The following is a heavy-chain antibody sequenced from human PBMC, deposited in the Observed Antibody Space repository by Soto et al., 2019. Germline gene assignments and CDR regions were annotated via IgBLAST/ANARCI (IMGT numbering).Heavy chain of an antibody. V-gene: IGHV3-21*01. CDR2: IGSTGDFT. CDR3: AGTYGSADF. J-gene: IGHJ4*02. D-gene: IGHD3-10*01. CDR1: GFSLTDYY. Sequence: EVQLVESGGGLVKPGGSLRLSCTASGFSLTDYYMNWVRQAPGKGLEWVSSIGSTGDFTSYTDSVKGRFTISRDNAKNSLYLQKISLIAEDTAVYYCAGTYGSADFWGQGTLVTVSS.